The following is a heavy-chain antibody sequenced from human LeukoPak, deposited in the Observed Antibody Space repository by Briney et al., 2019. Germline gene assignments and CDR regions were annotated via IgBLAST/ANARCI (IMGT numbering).Heavy chain of an antibody. J-gene: IGHJ4*02. D-gene: IGHD2-21*01. V-gene: IGHV4-34*01. CDR3: ARIRCSPGDDSCYNY. Sequence: SETLSLTCGVRGVSFCGTYWSWIRQSPGKGLEWIGEIYQTKYTTYNPCLKSRVTIWADTSVNQLSLRATSVTAADTAIYDCARIRCSPGDDSCYNYWGRGTLVTVSS. CDR2: IYQTKYT. CDR1: GVSFCGTY.